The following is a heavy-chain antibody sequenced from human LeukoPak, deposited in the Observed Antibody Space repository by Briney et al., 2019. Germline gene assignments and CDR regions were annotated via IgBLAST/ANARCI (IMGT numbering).Heavy chain of an antibody. V-gene: IGHV1-2*02. D-gene: IGHD6-13*01. CDR3: ARGKAAAVLFWFVP. CDR1: GYSFTGYY. Sequence: ASVKVSCKASGYSFTGYYMHWVRQAPGQGLEWMGWINPDSGGTNYAQKLQGRVTMTRETSISTAYMGLSTLRSDDTAVYYCARGKAAAVLFWFVPWGQGTLVTVSS. J-gene: IGHJ5*02. CDR2: INPDSGGT.